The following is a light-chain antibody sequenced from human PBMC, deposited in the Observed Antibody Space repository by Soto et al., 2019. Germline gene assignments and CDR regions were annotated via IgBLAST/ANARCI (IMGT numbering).Light chain of an antibody. V-gene: IGKV3-11*01. J-gene: IGKJ5*01. Sequence: EIVLTQSPATLSLSPGERATLSCRASQSVNNFLAWYRQKPGQAHRLIIYDASIRATGIPARFSGSGSGTGFTLTISSVEPEDFALYYCQQRSNWPVTFGQGTRLEIK. CDR1: QSVNNF. CDR3: QQRSNWPVT. CDR2: DAS.